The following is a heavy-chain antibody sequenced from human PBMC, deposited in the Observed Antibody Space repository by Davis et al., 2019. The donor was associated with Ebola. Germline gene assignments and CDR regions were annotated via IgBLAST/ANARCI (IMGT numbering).Heavy chain of an antibody. CDR1: GYTLTELS. Sequence: ASVKVSCKVSGYTLTELSMHWVRQAPGKGLEWMGGFDPEDGETIYAQKFQGRVTMTEDTSTDTAYMELSSLRSEDTAVYYCATARDSGSYRWGFRDAFDIWGQGTMVTVSS. CDR2: FDPEDGET. J-gene: IGHJ3*02. CDR3: ATARDSGSYRWGFRDAFDI. V-gene: IGHV1-24*01. D-gene: IGHD1-26*01.